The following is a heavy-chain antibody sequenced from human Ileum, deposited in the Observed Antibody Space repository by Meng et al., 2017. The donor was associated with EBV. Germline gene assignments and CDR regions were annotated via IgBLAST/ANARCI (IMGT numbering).Heavy chain of an antibody. D-gene: IGHD4-23*01. Sequence: QWRLQQWGTGQLQSSEPPFPTCAVYGGSFNDYYWTWLRQPPGKGLEWIGEIDQSGYTKFNPSLSSRATISRDTSNNQFSLRLNSVTAADTALYYCARYGRCNGNSFYCFDPWGQGTLVTVSS. CDR3: ARYGRCNGNSFYCFDP. CDR1: GGSFNDYY. CDR2: IDQSGYT. J-gene: IGHJ5*02. V-gene: IGHV4-34*01.